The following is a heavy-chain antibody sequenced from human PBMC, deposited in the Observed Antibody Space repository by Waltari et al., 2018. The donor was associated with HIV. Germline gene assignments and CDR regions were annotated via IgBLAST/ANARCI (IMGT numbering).Heavy chain of an antibody. J-gene: IGHJ3*01. CDR2: LSGSGSTA. Sequence: EVQLLESGGGLVQPGGSLRLSCAASGFNFRNFAMSWVRQAPGEGPEGVSALSGSGSTASYADYVKGRFTISRDFSNNTLFLQMNNLRAEDTAVYFCAKSMRDLRPSAFDVWGQGTMVAISS. CDR1: GFNFRNFA. CDR3: AKSMRDLRPSAFDV. V-gene: IGHV3-23*01. D-gene: IGHD2-8*01.